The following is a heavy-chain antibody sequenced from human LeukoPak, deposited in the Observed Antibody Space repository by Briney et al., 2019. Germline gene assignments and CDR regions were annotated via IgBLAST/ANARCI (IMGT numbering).Heavy chain of an antibody. J-gene: IGHJ4*02. CDR1: GFTFSSYG. D-gene: IGHD1-26*01. Sequence: PGGSLRLSCAASGFTFSSYGMHWVRQAPGKGLEWVAFIRYDGGNKYYADSVKGRFTISRDNSKNTLYLQMNSLRAENTAVYYCAKDVVGAPDYWGQGTLVTVSS. CDR2: IRYDGGNK. V-gene: IGHV3-30*02. CDR3: AKDVVGAPDY.